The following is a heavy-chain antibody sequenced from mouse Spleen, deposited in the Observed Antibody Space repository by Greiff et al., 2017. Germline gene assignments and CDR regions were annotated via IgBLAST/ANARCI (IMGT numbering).Heavy chain of an antibody. CDR3: ARAQLGYWYFDV. D-gene: IGHD4-1*02. J-gene: IGHJ1*01. CDR2: INYDGSST. V-gene: IGHV5-16*01. Sequence: EVKLMESEGGLVQPGSSMKLSCTASGFTFSDYYMAWVRQVPEKGLEWVAKINYDGSSTYYLDSLKSRFIISRDNAKNILYLQMSSLKSEDTATYYCARAQLGYWYFDVWGAGTTVTVSS. CDR1: GFTFSDYY.